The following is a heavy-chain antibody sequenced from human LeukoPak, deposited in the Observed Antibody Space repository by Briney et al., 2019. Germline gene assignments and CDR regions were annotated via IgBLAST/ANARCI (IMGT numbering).Heavy chain of an antibody. V-gene: IGHV3-11*01. J-gene: IGHJ4*02. Sequence: PGGSLRLSCAASGFTFSDYYMSWIRQAPGKGLEWVSYISSSGSTIYYADSVKGRFTISRDNSKNTLYLQMNSLRADDTAVYYCARGWTDSSGYYHPFDYWGQGTLVTVS. CDR3: ARGWTDSSGYYHPFDY. CDR1: GFTFSDYY. CDR2: ISSSGSTI. D-gene: IGHD3-22*01.